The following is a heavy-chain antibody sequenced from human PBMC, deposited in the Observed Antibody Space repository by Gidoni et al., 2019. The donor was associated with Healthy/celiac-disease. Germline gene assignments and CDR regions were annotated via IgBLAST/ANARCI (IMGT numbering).Heavy chain of an antibody. J-gene: IGHJ4*02. Sequence: QLQLQESGPGLVKPSETLSLTCTVSGGSISSSSYYWGWVRQPPGKGLEGIGSIYYSGSTYYNPSLKSRVTISVDTSKNQFSLKLSSVTAADTAVYYCARLGGGPFFDYWGQGTLVTVSS. CDR1: GGSISSSSYY. CDR3: ARLGGGPFFDY. V-gene: IGHV4-39*01. CDR2: IYYSGST. D-gene: IGHD3-16*01.